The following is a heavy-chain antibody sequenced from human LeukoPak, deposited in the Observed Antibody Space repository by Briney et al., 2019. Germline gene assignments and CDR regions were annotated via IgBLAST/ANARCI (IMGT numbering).Heavy chain of an antibody. CDR1: GYTFTGYY. D-gene: IGHD6-13*01. J-gene: IGHJ6*03. Sequence: ASVKVSCKASGYTFTGYYMHWVRQAPGQGLEWMGWINPNSGGTNYAQKFQGRVTMTRDTSISTAYMELSRLRSDDTAVYYCAVIAAAGSNYYMDVWGKGTTVTVSS. CDR3: AVIAAAGSNYYMDV. CDR2: INPNSGGT. V-gene: IGHV1-2*02.